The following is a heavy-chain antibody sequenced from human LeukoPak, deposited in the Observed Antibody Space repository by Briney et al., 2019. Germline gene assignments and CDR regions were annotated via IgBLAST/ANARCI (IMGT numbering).Heavy chain of an antibody. D-gene: IGHD3-22*01. CDR3: ARSGSGYIHYFDY. V-gene: IGHV1-46*01. Sequence: ASVKVSCKASGYTFPAYYVHWLRQAPGQGLEWMGIVYPNGGDPKYAQELQGRVTMTTDTSTSTAYMELRSLRSDDTAVYYCARSGSGYIHYFDYWGQGTLVTVSS. CDR2: VYPNGGDP. J-gene: IGHJ4*02. CDR1: GYTFPAYY.